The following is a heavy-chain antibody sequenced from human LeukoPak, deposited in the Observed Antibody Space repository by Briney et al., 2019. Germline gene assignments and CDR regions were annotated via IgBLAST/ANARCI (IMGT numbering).Heavy chain of an antibody. CDR3: ARGGGLDV. CDR2: INHNGNVN. D-gene: IGHD3/OR15-3a*01. Sequence: GGSLRLSCAASGFTFSNYAMSWVRQAPGKGLEWVASINHNGNVNYYVDSVKGRFTISRDNAKNSLYLQMSNLRAEDTAVYFCARGGGLDVWGQGTLVTVSS. J-gene: IGHJ4*02. CDR1: GFTFSNYA. V-gene: IGHV3-7*03.